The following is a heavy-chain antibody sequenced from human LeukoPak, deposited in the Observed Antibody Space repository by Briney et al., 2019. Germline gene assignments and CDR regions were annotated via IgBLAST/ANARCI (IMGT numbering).Heavy chain of an antibody. V-gene: IGHV4-39*07. CDR1: GGSISSSNYD. CDR2: VYYSGST. Sequence: SETLSLTCTVSGGSISSSNYDWSWIRQPPGKGLEWIGSVYYSGSTYYNPSLESRDTISLDTSKNQFSLKLSSVTAADTAVYYCARWGRIAIFGVVIPHAVDIWGKGTTVTVSS. D-gene: IGHD3-3*01. CDR3: ARWGRIAIFGVVIPHAVDI. J-gene: IGHJ6*04.